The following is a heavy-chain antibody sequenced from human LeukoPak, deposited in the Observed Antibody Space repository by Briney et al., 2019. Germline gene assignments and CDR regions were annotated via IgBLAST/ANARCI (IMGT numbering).Heavy chain of an antibody. D-gene: IGHD1-7*01. CDR1: GFTVSSNY. J-gene: IGHJ5*02. Sequence: PGGSLRLSCAASGFTVSSNYMSWVRQAPGKGLEWVSVIYSGGSTNYADSVKGRFTISRDNSKNTLYLQMNSLRAEDTAVYYCARDPWAGTRYTSQNWFDPWGQGTLVTVSS. CDR3: ARDPWAGTRYTSQNWFDP. CDR2: IYSGGST. V-gene: IGHV3-53*01.